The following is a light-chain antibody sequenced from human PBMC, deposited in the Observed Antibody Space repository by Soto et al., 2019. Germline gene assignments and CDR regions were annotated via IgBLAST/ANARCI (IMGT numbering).Light chain of an antibody. CDR2: AAS. J-gene: IGKJ1*01. Sequence: IQLTQSPSSLSASVGDRVTITCRASQGISSYFAWYQQKPGKAPKLLIYAASTLASGVPSRFSGSGSGTDFSLTISSLQPEDFATYYCQHYNSYSEAFGQGAKVDIK. CDR3: QHYNSYSEA. V-gene: IGKV1-9*01. CDR1: QGISSY.